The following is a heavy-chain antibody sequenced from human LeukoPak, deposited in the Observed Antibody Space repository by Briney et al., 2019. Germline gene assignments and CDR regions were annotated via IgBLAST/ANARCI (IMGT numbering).Heavy chain of an antibody. CDR1: GYIFNSSG. D-gene: IGHD1-26*01. CDR3: ARDPVRANGAFDY. Sequence: GASVKVSCKASGYIFNSSGISWVRQAPGQGLEWMGWISAFNGNTNYAQKFQGRVTMTTGTSTNTAYMELRSLSSDDTAVYFCARDPVRANGAFDYWGQGTLVTVSS. J-gene: IGHJ4*02. CDR2: ISAFNGNT. V-gene: IGHV1-18*01.